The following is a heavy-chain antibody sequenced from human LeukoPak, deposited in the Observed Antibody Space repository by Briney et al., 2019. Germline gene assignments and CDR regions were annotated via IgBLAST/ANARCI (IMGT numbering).Heavy chain of an antibody. CDR1: GGSISSSSYY. Sequence: SETLSLTCTVSGGSISSSSYYWGWIRQPPGKGLEWIGSIYYSGSTYYNPSLKSRVTISVDTSKNQFSLKLSSVTAADTAVYYCARGLHYDYVRLPNWFDPWGQGTLVTVSS. J-gene: IGHJ5*02. CDR3: ARGLHYDYVRLPNWFDP. CDR2: IYYSGST. D-gene: IGHD3-16*01. V-gene: IGHV4-39*07.